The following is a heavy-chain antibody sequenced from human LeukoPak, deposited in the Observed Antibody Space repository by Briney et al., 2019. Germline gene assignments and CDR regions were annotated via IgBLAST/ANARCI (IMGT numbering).Heavy chain of an antibody. CDR3: ARGSGHYYYYMDV. J-gene: IGHJ6*03. Sequence: QPGGSLRLSCAASGFTFSSYGMHWVRQAPGKGLEWVALIWYDGCTKYYADSVRGRFTISRDNSKNTLYLQMNSLRAEDTAVYYCARGSGHYYYYMDVWGKGTTVTVSS. CDR2: IWYDGCTK. D-gene: IGHD7-27*01. V-gene: IGHV3-33*01. CDR1: GFTFSSYG.